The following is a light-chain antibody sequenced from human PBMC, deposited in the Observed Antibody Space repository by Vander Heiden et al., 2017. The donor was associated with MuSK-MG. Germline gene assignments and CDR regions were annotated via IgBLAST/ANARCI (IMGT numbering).Light chain of an antibody. J-gene: IGLJ3*02. CDR1: SSDVGSYNL. Sequence: LTQPASVSGSSGQSITISCTGTSSDVGSYNLVSWYQQHPGKAPKLMIYEVSKRPSGVSNSFSGSKSGNTASLTISGLQAEDEADYYCCSYAGSSTFVVFGGGTKLTVL. V-gene: IGLV2-23*02. CDR3: CSYAGSSTFVV. CDR2: EVS.